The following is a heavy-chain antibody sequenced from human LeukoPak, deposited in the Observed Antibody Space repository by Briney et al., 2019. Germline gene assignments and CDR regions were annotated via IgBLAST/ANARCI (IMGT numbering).Heavy chain of an antibody. V-gene: IGHV1-18*01. CDR3: ARNGLPPYYYGMDV. CDR1: GYTFTNYG. D-gene: IGHD5-18*01. CDR2: ISAYNGNT. J-gene: IGHJ6*02. Sequence: ASVKVSCKASGYTFTNYGITWVRQAPGQGLEWMGWISAYNGNTNYAQKLQGRVTMTTDTSTSTAYMELRSLRSDDTAVYYCARNGLPPYYYGMDVWGQGTTVTVSS.